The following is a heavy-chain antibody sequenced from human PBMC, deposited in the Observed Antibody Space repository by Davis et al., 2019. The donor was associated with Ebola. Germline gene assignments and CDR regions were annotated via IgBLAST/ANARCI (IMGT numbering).Heavy chain of an antibody. D-gene: IGHD6-13*01. J-gene: IGHJ4*02. CDR3: ARAPRSSSWYDY. CDR2: ISAYNGNT. V-gene: IGHV1-18*01. CDR1: GGTFSSYA. Sequence: AASVKVSCKASGGTFSSYAISWVRQAPGQGLEWMGWISAYNGNTNYAQKLQGRVTMTTDTSTSTAYMELRSLRSDDTAVYYCARAPRSSSWYDYWGQGTLVTVSS.